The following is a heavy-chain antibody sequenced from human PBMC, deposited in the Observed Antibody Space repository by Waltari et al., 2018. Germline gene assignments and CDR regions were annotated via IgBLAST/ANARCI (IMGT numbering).Heavy chain of an antibody. CDR3: ARESYSSSAGYFYYYGLDV. V-gene: IGHV4-31*03. J-gene: IGHJ6*02. Sequence: QVQLQESGPGLVKPSQTLSLTCTVSGDSISSVGYYWTWIRQQPGKGLECIGYIHYSGRTYYNPSRKSRVTISIDTSTKQFSLKLTSVTAADTAVYYCARESYSSSAGYFYYYGLDVWGQGTTVTVSS. CDR1: GDSISSVGYY. D-gene: IGHD6-6*01. CDR2: IHYSGRT.